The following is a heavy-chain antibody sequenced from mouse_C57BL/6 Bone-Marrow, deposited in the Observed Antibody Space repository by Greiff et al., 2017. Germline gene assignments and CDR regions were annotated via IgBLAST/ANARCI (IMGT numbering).Heavy chain of an antibody. V-gene: IGHV8-8*01. D-gene: IGHD2-5*01. CDR3: ARIEIYSNYPYYAMDY. J-gene: IGHJ4*01. CDR1: GFSLSTFGMG. CDR2: IWWDDDK. Sequence: QVQLKESGPGILQPSQTLSLTCSFSGFSLSTFGMGVGWIRQPSGKGLEWLAHIWWDDDKYYNPALKSRLTISKDTSKNQVFLKIANVDTADTATYYCARIEIYSNYPYYAMDYWGQGTSVTVSS.